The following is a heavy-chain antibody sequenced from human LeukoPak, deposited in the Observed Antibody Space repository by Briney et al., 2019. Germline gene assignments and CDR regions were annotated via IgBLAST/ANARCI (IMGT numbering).Heavy chain of an antibody. V-gene: IGHV4-39*02. CDR2: IYYSGST. Sequence: SQTLSLTCTVSGGSISSSSYYWGWIRQPPGKGLEWIGSIYYSGSTYYNPSLKSRVTISVDTSKNQFSLKLSSVTAADTAVYYCARGSVAGTDFDYWGQGTLVTVSS. CDR1: GGSISSSSYY. CDR3: ARGSVAGTDFDY. J-gene: IGHJ4*02. D-gene: IGHD6-19*01.